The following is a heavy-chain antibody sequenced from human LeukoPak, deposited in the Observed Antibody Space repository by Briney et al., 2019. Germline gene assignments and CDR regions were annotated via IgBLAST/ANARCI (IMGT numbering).Heavy chain of an antibody. Sequence: GGSLRLSCAASGFTFSSYAMSWVRQAPGKGLEWVSAISGSGGSTYYADSVKGRFIISRDNSKNTLYLQMNSLRAEDTAVYYCAPLGSSGYHFDYWGQGTLVTVSS. V-gene: IGHV3-23*01. J-gene: IGHJ4*02. D-gene: IGHD3-22*01. CDR1: GFTFSSYA. CDR2: ISGSGGST. CDR3: APLGSSGYHFDY.